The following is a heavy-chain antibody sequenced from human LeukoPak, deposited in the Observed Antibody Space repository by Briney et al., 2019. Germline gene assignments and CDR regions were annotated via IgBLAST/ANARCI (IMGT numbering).Heavy chain of an antibody. D-gene: IGHD3-22*01. CDR2: ISYDGSNK. Sequence: GRSLRLSCAASGFTFSSYGMHWVRQAPGKGLEWVAVISYDGSNKYYADSVKGRFTISRDNSKNTLYLQMNSLRAEDTAVYYCAKDRAYYDSSGYSPDYWGQGTLVTVSS. CDR3: AKDRAYYDSSGYSPDY. CDR1: GFTFSSYG. V-gene: IGHV3-30*18. J-gene: IGHJ4*02.